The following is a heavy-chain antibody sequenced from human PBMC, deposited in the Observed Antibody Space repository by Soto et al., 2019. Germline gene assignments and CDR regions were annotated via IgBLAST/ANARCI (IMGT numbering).Heavy chain of an antibody. V-gene: IGHV4-30-4*01. D-gene: IGHD3-22*01. CDR2: IYYSGST. CDR1: CGSISRGDYY. Sequence: KPSETLSLTCTVSCGSISRGDYYWSWIRQPPGKGLEWIGYIYYSGSTYYNPSLKSRVTISVDTSKNQFSLKLTSVTAADTAVYYCARVFTLIPNWFAPWGQGTLVTVSS. J-gene: IGHJ5*02. CDR3: ARVFTLIPNWFAP.